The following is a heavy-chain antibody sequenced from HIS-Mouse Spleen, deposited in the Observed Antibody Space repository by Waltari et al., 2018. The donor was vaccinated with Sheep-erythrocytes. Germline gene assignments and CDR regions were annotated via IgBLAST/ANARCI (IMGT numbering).Heavy chain of an antibody. CDR1: GVTYDDSA. CDR3: AKDISRNIVVVPAAVGDY. Sequence: GVTYDDSAMHWIRQAPGKGLELVSGISWNSGSIGYADSVKGRFTISRDNAKNSLYLQMNSLRAEDTALYYCAKDISRNIVVVPAAVGDYWGQGTLVTVSS. J-gene: IGHJ4*02. CDR2: ISWNSGSI. D-gene: IGHD2-2*01. V-gene: IGHV3-9*01.